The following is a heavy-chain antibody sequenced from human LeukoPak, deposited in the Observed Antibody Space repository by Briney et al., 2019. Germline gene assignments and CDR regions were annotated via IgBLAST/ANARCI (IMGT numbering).Heavy chain of an antibody. CDR2: IYSTGNT. CDR1: GDFIRSGHYY. J-gene: IGHJ4*02. V-gene: IGHV4-39*07. D-gene: IGHD6-25*01. CDR3: ARDLWSTAAGIFDF. Sequence: SETLSLTCTVSGDFIRSGHYYWGWIRQSPGKGLEWMGSIYSTGNTHYNPSLESRLIISVDTSKNSFSLKLSSVTAADTAVYFCARDLWSTAAGIFDFWGQGALVTVSS.